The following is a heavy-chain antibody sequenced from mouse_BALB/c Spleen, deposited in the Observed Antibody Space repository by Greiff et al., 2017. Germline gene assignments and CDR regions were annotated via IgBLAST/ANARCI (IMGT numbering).Heavy chain of an antibody. CDR2: IYPSDSYT. V-gene: IGHV1-69*02. CDR3: TRYYGYGWFAY. D-gene: IGHD1-2*01. Sequence: VQLQQPGAELVRPGASVKLSCKASGYTFTSYWINWVKQRPGQGLEWIGNIYPSDSYTNYNQKFKDKATLTVDKSSSTAYMQLSSPTSEDSAVYYCTRYYGYGWFAYWGQGTLVTVSA. CDR1: GYTFTSYW. J-gene: IGHJ3*01.